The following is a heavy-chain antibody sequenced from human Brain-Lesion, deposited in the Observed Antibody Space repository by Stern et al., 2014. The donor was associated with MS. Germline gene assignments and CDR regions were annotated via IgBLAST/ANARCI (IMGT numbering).Heavy chain of an antibody. V-gene: IGHV4-4*02. Sequence: ESGPGLVKPSGTLSLTCAVSGGSISSSNWWSWVRQSPGKGLEWIGESDHSGSTIYNPSLKSRVTVSVDKSKNRFSLKSRSVTAADTAVYFCARFPASRPHVFDSWGQGTLVTVSS. CDR2: SDHSGST. CDR1: GGSISSSNW. J-gene: IGHJ4*02. D-gene: IGHD6-13*01. CDR3: ARFPASRPHVFDS.